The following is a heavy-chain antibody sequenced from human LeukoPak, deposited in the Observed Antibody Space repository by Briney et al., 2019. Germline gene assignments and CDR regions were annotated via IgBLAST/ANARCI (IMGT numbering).Heavy chain of an antibody. V-gene: IGHV1-69*04. CDR3: ARVRAAAATNPLSYYYYYGMDV. CDR2: IIPILGIA. Sequence: GASVKVSCKASGGTFSSYAISWVRQAPGQGLEWMGRIIPILGIANYAQKFQGRVTITADKSTSTAYMELSSLRSEDTAVYYCARVRAAAATNPLSYYYYYGMDVWGQGTTVTVSS. CDR1: GGTFSSYA. J-gene: IGHJ6*02. D-gene: IGHD6-13*01.